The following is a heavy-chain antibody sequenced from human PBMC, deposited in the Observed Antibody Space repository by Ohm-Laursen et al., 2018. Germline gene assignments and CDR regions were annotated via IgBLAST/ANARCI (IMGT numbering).Heavy chain of an antibody. CDR2: ISYRGNT. CDR3: AMTCGSATCYFDP. D-gene: IGHD2-2*01. Sequence: SETLSLTCTVSGGSLRNYYWGWIRQPPGKGLEWIGTISYRGNTYYNPTLKSRVTISVDTSKNQFSLKLSSVTAADTAVYYCAMTCGSATCYFDPWGQGALVTVSS. V-gene: IGHV4-59*08. J-gene: IGHJ5*02. CDR1: GGSLRNYY.